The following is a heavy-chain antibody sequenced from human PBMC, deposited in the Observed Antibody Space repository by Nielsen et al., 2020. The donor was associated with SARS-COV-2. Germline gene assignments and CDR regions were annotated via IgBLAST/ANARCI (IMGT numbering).Heavy chain of an antibody. D-gene: IGHD4-17*01. V-gene: IGHV4-34*01. CDR1: GGSFSGYY. CDR2: INHSGST. CDR3: ARGKETVTHNWFDP. J-gene: IGHJ5*02. Sequence: SETLSLTCAVYGGSFSGYYWSWIRQPPGKGLEWIGEINHSGSTNYNPSLKSRVTISVDTSKNQFSLKLSSVTAADTAVYYCARGKETVTHNWFDPWGQGTLVTVSS.